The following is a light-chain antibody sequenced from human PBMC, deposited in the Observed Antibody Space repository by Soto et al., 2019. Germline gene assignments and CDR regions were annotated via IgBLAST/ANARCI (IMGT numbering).Light chain of an antibody. Sequence: EIVMTQSPATLSVSPGERATLSCRASQSVSSNLAWYQQKPGQAPRLLIYGASTRATGIPARFSGSGSGTEFTLTISSLEPEDFAVYYCQQRSNWGITFGQGTRLEI. CDR3: QQRSNWGIT. J-gene: IGKJ5*01. CDR2: GAS. V-gene: IGKV3-15*01. CDR1: QSVSSN.